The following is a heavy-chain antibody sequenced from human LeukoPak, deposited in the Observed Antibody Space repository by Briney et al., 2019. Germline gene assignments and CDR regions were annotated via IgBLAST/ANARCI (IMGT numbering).Heavy chain of an antibody. Sequence: SETLSLTCTVSGGSISSSSYYWGWIRQPPGKGLEWIGYIYYSGSTNYNPSLKSRVTISVDTSKNQFSLKLGSVTAADTAVYYCARVVWGGDYHYSMDVWGKGTTVIVSS. CDR3: ARVVWGGDYHYSMDV. V-gene: IGHV4-61*05. J-gene: IGHJ6*03. CDR2: IYYSGST. CDR1: GGSISSSSYY. D-gene: IGHD7-27*01.